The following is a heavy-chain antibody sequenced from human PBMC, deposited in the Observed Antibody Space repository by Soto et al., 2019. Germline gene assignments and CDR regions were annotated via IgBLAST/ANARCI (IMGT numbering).Heavy chain of an antibody. D-gene: IGHD3-10*01. V-gene: IGHV3-23*01. J-gene: IGHJ4*02. Sequence: GGSLRLSCAASGFTFSSYAMSWVRQAPGKGLEWVSAISGSGGSTYYADSVKGRFTISRDNSKNTLYLQMNSLRAEDTAVYYCAKDRGYYYGSGTASAYWGQGTLVTVSS. CDR1: GFTFSSYA. CDR3: AKDRGYYYGSGTASAY. CDR2: ISGSGGST.